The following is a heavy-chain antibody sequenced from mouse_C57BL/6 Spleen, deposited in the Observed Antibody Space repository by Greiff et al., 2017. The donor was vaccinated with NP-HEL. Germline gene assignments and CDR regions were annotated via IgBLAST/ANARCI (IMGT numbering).Heavy chain of an antibody. CDR2: IYPGDGDT. Sequence: VQLQQSGAELVKPGASVKISCKASGYAFSSYWMNWVKQRPGKGLEWIGQIYPGDGDTNYNGKFKGKATLTAAKSSSTASMQLSSLTSEDAAVYFCARNGNSYYFDYWGQGTTLTVSS. CDR1: GYAFSSYW. CDR3: ARNGNSYYFDY. D-gene: IGHD2-1*01. J-gene: IGHJ2*01. V-gene: IGHV1-80*01.